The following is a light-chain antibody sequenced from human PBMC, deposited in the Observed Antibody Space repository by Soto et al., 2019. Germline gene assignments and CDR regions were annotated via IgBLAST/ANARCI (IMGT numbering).Light chain of an antibody. Sequence: DIQMTQSPSSVSASVGDRVTITCRASQDISRWLAWYQQKPGKAPEILIQAASSLQSGVPSRFIGSGSGTDFTLTISSLQPEDFATYYCQQANSFPFTFGPGTKVDIK. V-gene: IGKV1-12*01. CDR3: QQANSFPFT. J-gene: IGKJ3*01. CDR2: AAS. CDR1: QDISRW.